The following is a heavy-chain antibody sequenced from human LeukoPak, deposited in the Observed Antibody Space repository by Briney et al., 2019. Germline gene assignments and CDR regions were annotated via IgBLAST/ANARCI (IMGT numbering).Heavy chain of an antibody. J-gene: IGHJ4*02. CDR1: GYRFTSYD. Sequence: ASGKVSFKASGYRFTSYDMGWVRQAPGQGLEWMGIINPSVGSTSYAQRCQGRVGMTRDTSTTTVYMEVHSLTSEDTAVYFCARDGPTAAPFDYWGQGTLVTVSS. D-gene: IGHD2-2*01. CDR3: ARDGPTAAPFDY. V-gene: IGHV1-46*01. CDR2: INPSVGST.